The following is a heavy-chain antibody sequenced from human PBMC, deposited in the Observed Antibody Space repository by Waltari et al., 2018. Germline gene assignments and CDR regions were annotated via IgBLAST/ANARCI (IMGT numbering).Heavy chain of an antibody. Sequence: QLQLQESGPRLVRPSETLSPICSVSGVSLTSNRNYWALIRQSPGQGREWIGTVSYSGTTYISPSLKSRVSVSRDTSKNQVSLILGSVTAADMAVYYCATYIGASVGTAAFDVWGQGTMVTVSS. CDR1: GVSLTSNRNY. J-gene: IGHJ3*01. CDR2: VSYSGTT. D-gene: IGHD5-12*01. V-gene: IGHV4-39*01. CDR3: ATYIGASVGTAAFDV.